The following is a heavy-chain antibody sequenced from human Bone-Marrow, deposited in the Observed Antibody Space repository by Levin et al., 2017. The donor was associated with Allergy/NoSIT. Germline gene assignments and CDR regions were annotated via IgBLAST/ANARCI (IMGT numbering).Heavy chain of an antibody. CDR1: GFTFSGSW. CDR2: IKQDGSEK. Sequence: LSLPCAASGFTFSGSWMSWVRQAPGKGLEWVANIKQDGSEKNYVDSVKGRFTISRDNAKNSLYLQMNSLRAEDTAVYYCARMRYGDYAKYYFDSWGQGTLVTVSS. D-gene: IGHD4-17*01. J-gene: IGHJ4*02. CDR3: ARMRYGDYAKYYFDS. V-gene: IGHV3-7*01.